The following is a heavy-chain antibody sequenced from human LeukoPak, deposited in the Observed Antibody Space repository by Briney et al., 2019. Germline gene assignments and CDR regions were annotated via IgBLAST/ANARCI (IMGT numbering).Heavy chain of an antibody. V-gene: IGHV4-59*01. J-gene: IGHJ5*02. Sequence: PSETLSLTCTVSGGSISSYYWSWIRQPPGKGLEWIGYIYYSGSTNYNPSLKSRVTISVDTSKNQFSLKLSSVTAADTAVYYCARSEDNDFWSGYSEYNWFDPWGQGTLVTVSS. CDR2: IYYSGST. CDR3: ARSEDNDFWSGYSEYNWFDP. D-gene: IGHD3-3*01. CDR1: GGSISSYY.